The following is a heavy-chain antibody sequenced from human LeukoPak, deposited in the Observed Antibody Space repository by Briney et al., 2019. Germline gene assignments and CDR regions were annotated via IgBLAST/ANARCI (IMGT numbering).Heavy chain of an antibody. CDR2: IYYSGST. V-gene: IGHV4-61*01. J-gene: IGHJ3*02. CDR3: ARASPVIRFIGAFDI. CDR1: GVSVSSGSYY. D-gene: IGHD3-16*02. Sequence: PSETLSLTCTVSGVSVSSGSYYWSWIRQPPGKGLEWIGYIYYSGSTNYNPSLKSRVTISVDTSKNQFSLKLSSVTAADTAVYYCARASPVIRFIGAFDIWGQGTMVTVSS.